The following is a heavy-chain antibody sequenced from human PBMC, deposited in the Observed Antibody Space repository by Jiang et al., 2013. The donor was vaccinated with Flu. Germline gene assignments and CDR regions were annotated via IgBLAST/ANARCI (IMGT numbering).Heavy chain of an antibody. CDR3: ARLVERMVAASLDS. V-gene: IGHV3-23*01. CDR1: GFTFSRYG. Sequence: VQLLESGGGLVQPGGSLRLSCAASGFTFSRYGMNWVRQAPGKGLEWVSGISGGGVSTYYADSVKGRFTISRDNSKNTLYLQMNNLRVEDTAVYYCARLVERMVAASLDSWGQGALVTVSS. D-gene: IGHD2-15*01. CDR2: ISGGGVST. J-gene: IGHJ4*02.